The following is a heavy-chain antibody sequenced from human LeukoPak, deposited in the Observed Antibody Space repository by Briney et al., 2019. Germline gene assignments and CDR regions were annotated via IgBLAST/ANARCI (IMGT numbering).Heavy chain of an antibody. J-gene: IGHJ6*03. D-gene: IGHD6-19*01. CDR3: ARGRSSGWRFYYYYMDV. V-gene: IGHV1-2*02. CDR1: GYTFTGYY. Sequence: ASVKVSCKASGYTFTGYYMHWVRQAPGQGLEWMGWINPNSGGTNYAQKFQGRVTMTRDTSISTAYMELSRLRSDDTAVYYCARGRSSGWRFYYYYMDVWGKGTTVTVSS. CDR2: INPNSGGT.